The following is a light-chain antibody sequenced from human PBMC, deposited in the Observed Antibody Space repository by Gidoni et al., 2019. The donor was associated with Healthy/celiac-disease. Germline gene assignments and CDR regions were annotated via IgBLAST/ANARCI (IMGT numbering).Light chain of an antibody. Sequence: SYELTQPPSVSVSPGQTASITCSGDKLGNKYACWYQQKPGQSPVLVIYQDNKRPSGNPGRFPGFNSGNTGTLTISGTQAMDEADYYCQAGDSSHVVFGGGTKLTVL. CDR1: KLGNKY. J-gene: IGLJ2*01. CDR2: QDN. CDR3: QAGDSSHVV. V-gene: IGLV3-1*01.